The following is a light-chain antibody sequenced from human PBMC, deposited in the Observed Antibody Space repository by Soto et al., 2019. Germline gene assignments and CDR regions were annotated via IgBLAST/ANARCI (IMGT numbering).Light chain of an antibody. V-gene: IGLV2-14*01. J-gene: IGLJ2*01. CDR1: SSDIGGYNY. CDR3: SSYTASNTLVV. Sequence: QSALTQPASVSGSPGQSITISCTGTSSDIGGYNYVSWYQQHTGKAPKLMIFDVTNRPSGVSNRFSGSKSGDTASLTISGLRAEDEADYYCSSYTASNTLVVFGGGTKLTFL. CDR2: DVT.